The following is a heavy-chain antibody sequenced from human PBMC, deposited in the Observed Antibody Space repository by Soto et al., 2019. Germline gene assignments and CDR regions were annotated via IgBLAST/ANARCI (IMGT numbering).Heavy chain of an antibody. Sequence: QLQLQESGPGLVKPLETLSLTCTVSGGSISSSSYYWGWIRQPPGKGLEWIGSIYYSGSTYYNPSLKSRVTRSVDTSKNQLSLKLSSVTAADTAVYYCTILRYDSGGYCYDMDVWGKGTTVTASS. V-gene: IGHV4-39*01. D-gene: IGHD3-16*01. J-gene: IGHJ6*03. CDR3: TILRYDSGGYCYDMDV. CDR2: IYYSGST. CDR1: GGSISSSSYY.